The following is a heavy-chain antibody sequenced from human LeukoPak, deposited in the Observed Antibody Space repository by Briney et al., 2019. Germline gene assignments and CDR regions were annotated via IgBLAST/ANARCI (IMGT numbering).Heavy chain of an antibody. CDR3: ARHKIGGEFNLIPYNWFDP. CDR2: MNPNSGNT. CDR1: GYTFTSYD. J-gene: IGHJ5*02. D-gene: IGHD3-10*01. Sequence: ASVKVSGKASGYTFTSYDINWVRQATGQGLEWMGWMNPNSGNTGYAQKFQGRVTMTRNTSISTAYMELSSLRSEDTAVYYCARHKIGGEFNLIPYNWFDPWGQGTLVTVSS. V-gene: IGHV1-8*01.